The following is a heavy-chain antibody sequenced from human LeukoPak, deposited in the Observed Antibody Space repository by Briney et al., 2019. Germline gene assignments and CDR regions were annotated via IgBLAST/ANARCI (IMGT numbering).Heavy chain of an antibody. CDR1: GYTFTSYG. V-gene: IGHV1-18*01. J-gene: IGHJ4*02. CDR3: ARDWAVRGVTITVLD. Sequence: ASVKVSCKASGYTFTSYGISWVRQAPGQGLEWMGWISAYNGNTNYAQKLQGRVTMTTDTSTSTAYMELRSLRSDDTAVYYCARDWAVRGVTITVLDWGQGTLVTVSS. D-gene: IGHD3-10*01. CDR2: ISAYNGNT.